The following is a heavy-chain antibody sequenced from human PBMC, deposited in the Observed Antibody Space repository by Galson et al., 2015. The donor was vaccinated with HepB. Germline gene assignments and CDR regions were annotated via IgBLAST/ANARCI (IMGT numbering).Heavy chain of an antibody. V-gene: IGHV5-51*01. CDR3: ARQGSDYQYYFDY. D-gene: IGHD4-17*01. J-gene: IGHJ4*02. CDR2: IYPGDSDT. Sequence: QSGAEVKKPGQSLKISCKGSGYSFTNYWIAWVRQMPGKGLEWMGIIYPGDSDTRYSPSFQGQVTISADKSISTAYLQWSSLKASDTAMYYCARQGSDYQYYFDYWGQGTLVTVSS. CDR1: GYSFTNYW.